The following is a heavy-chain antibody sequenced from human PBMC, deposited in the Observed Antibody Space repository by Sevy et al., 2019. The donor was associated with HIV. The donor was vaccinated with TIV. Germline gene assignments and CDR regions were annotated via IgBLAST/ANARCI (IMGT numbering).Heavy chain of an antibody. D-gene: IGHD2-2*01. V-gene: IGHV3-23*01. CDR2: ISGSHGTP. J-gene: IGHJ4*02. Sequence: GGSLRFSCAASGFTFTSYAMSWVRQAPGKGLEWVSSISGSHGTPYYADSVKGRFTISRDNSKNTLYLQMSSLRAEDTAVYYCAKSEWGNIGFCTRSSCYPFDYWGQGTLVTVSS. CDR3: AKSEWGNIGFCTRSSCYPFDY. CDR1: GFTFTSYA.